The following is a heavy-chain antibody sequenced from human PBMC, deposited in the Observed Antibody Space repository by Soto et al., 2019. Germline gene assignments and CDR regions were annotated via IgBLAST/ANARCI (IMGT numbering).Heavy chain of an antibody. J-gene: IGHJ4*02. CDR2: ISYDGSNK. V-gene: IGHV3-30-3*01. CDR3: ARAGGPIVLVPAAMARFDY. Sequence: QVQLVESGGGVVQPGRSLRLSCAASGFTFSSYAMHWVRQAPGKGLEWVAVISYDGSNKYYADSVKGRFTISRDNSKNTLYLQMNSLRAEDTAVYYCARAGGPIVLVPAAMARFDYWGQGTLVTVSS. CDR1: GFTFSSYA. D-gene: IGHD2-2*01.